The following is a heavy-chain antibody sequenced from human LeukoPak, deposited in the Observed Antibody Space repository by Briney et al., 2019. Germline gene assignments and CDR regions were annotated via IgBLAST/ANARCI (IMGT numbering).Heavy chain of an antibody. V-gene: IGHV3-21*04. CDR3: ASRGYSSP. CDR2: ISSSSSFI. Sequence: GGSLRLSCAASGFTFSSYSINWVRQAPGKGLEWVSSISSSSSFISYADSVKGRFTISRDNAKNSVFLQMNSLRAEDTAVYYCASRGYSSPWGQGTLVTVSS. J-gene: IGHJ5*02. CDR1: GFTFSSYS. D-gene: IGHD5-18*01.